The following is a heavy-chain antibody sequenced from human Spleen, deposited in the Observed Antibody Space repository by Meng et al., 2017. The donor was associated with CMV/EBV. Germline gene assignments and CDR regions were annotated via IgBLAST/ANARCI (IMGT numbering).Heavy chain of an antibody. J-gene: IGHJ4*02. D-gene: IGHD6-19*01. V-gene: IGHV3-21*06. CDR3: ARVSRGPGLVCDY. Sequence: GESLKISCAASGFTFDDYAMHWVRQTPGKGLEWVSSISSSSSYIYYTDSVKGRFTISRDNAKNSLYLQMDSLRAEDTAVYYCARVSRGPGLVCDYWGQGTLVTVSS. CDR1: GFTFDDYA. CDR2: ISSSSSYI.